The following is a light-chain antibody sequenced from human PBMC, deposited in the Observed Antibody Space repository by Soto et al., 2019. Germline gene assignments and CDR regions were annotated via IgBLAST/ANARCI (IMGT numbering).Light chain of an antibody. CDR2: EVS. CDR1: SSDVGGYNY. Sequence: ALTQPASVSGSPGQSITISCTGTSSDVGGYNYVSWYQQHPGKAPKLMIYEVSNRPSGVSNRFSGSKSGNTASLTISGLQAEDEADYYCSSFTSSSTFVFGTGTKLTVL. CDR3: SSFTSSSTFV. J-gene: IGLJ1*01. V-gene: IGLV2-14*01.